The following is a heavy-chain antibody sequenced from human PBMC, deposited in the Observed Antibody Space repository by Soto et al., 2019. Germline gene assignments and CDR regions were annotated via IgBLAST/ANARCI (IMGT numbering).Heavy chain of an antibody. CDR1: GFTFSTYA. CDR3: ARGHGDFDGSGYQQYYYYGVDV. CDR2: TSYDGSNI. J-gene: IGHJ6*02. Sequence: GGSLRLSCAASGFTFSTYAMHWVRQAPGKGLEWVAVTSYDGSNIYYADSVKGRFTISRDNSKKKLYLQMNSLRAEDTAVYYCARGHGDFDGSGYQQYYYYGVDVWGHGTTVTVSS. D-gene: IGHD3-22*01. V-gene: IGHV3-30-3*01.